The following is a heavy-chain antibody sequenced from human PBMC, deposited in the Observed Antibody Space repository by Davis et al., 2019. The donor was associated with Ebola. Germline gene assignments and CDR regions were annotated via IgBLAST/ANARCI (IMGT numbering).Heavy chain of an antibody. Sequence: AASVKVSCTASGYTFTSYYMHWVRQAPGQGLEWMGIINPSGGSTSYAQKFQGRVTMTRDTSTSTVYMELSSLRSEDTAVYYCARGFITMVRGDLYYFDYWGQGTLVTVSS. J-gene: IGHJ4*02. V-gene: IGHV1-46*01. CDR2: INPSGGST. CDR3: ARGFITMVRGDLYYFDY. CDR1: GYTFTSYY. D-gene: IGHD3-10*01.